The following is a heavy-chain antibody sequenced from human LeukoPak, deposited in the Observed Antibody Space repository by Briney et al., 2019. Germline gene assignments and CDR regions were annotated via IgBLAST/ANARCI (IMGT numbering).Heavy chain of an antibody. V-gene: IGHV3-21*04. CDR2: ISSSSSYI. D-gene: IGHD3-10*01. Sequence: GGSLRLSCAASGFTFSSYSMNWVRQAPGKGLEWVSSISSSSSYIHYADSVKGRFTISRDNAKNSLYLQMNSLRAEDTAVYYCASGRGVSSFDYWGQGTLVTVSS. CDR3: ASGRGVSSFDY. J-gene: IGHJ4*02. CDR1: GFTFSSYS.